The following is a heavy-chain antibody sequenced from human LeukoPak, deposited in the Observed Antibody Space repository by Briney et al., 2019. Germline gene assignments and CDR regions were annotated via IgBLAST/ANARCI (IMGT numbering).Heavy chain of an antibody. J-gene: IGHJ4*02. CDR3: AKCIVGATAPFDY. CDR2: ISGSGGTT. Sequence: PGGSLRLSCAASGFTFSSYAMSWVRQAPGKGLEWVSVISGSGGTTYYADSVKGRFTISRDNSKNTLYLQMNSLRAEDTAVYYCAKCIVGATAPFDYWGQGTLVTVSS. CDR1: GFTFSSYA. V-gene: IGHV3-23*01. D-gene: IGHD1-26*01.